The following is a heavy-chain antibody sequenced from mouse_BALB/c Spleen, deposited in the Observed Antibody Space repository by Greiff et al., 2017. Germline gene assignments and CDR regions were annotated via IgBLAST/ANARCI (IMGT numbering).Heavy chain of an antibody. Sequence: QVQLQQSGAELMKPGASVKISCKATGYTFSSYWIEWVKQRPGHGLEWIGEILPGSGSTNYNEKFKGKATFTADTSSNTAYMQLSSLTSEYSAVYYCARFSLYYGFAYWGQGTLVTVSA. CDR3: ARFSLYYGFAY. CDR2: ILPGSGST. D-gene: IGHD2-1*01. V-gene: IGHV1-9*01. CDR1: GYTFSSYW. J-gene: IGHJ3*01.